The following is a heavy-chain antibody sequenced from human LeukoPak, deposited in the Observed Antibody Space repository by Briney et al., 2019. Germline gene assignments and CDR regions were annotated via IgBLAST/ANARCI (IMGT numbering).Heavy chain of an antibody. D-gene: IGHD3-10*01. CDR3: AKAARGG. J-gene: IGHJ4*02. Sequence: GGSLRLSCAAPGFTFSSYWMHWVRQAPGKGLEWVSTIYSSGGSTYHADSVRGRFTISRDNSKNTLYLQMNSLRAEDTAVYYCAKAARGGWGQGTLVIVSS. CDR1: GFTFSSYW. CDR2: IYSSGGST. V-gene: IGHV3-23*01.